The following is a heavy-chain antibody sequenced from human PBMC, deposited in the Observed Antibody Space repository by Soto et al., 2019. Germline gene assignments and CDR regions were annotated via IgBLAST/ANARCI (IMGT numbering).Heavy chain of an antibody. CDR2: IYYTGTT. J-gene: IGHJ4*01. CDR3: ARLGEYYQPFDS. V-gene: IGHV4-59*08. Sequence: SETLSLTCSVSGSPISSYYRSWFRQPPGQGLEWVGYIYYTGTTTYNPSLKSRLTVSLDTSKNQFSLKLRSVTAADTAVYYCARLGEYYQPFDSWGQGALVT. CDR1: GSPISSYY. D-gene: IGHD2-2*01.